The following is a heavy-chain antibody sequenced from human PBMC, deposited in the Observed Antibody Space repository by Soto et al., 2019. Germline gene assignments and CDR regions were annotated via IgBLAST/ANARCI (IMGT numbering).Heavy chain of an antibody. J-gene: IGHJ6*02. Sequence: ESGGGLVKPGGSLRLSCAASGFTFSDYYMSWIRQAPGKGLGWVLYSSSSSSYTNYADSVKGRFTITRDNAKNSMYLQMNSLRAEDPAVYDCARVHYGCNPENYYFYGMDVWGQRTTLTASS. V-gene: IGHV3-11*06. CDR1: GFTFSDYY. D-gene: IGHD4-17*01. CDR3: ARVHYGCNPENYYFYGMDV. CDR2: SSSSSSYT.